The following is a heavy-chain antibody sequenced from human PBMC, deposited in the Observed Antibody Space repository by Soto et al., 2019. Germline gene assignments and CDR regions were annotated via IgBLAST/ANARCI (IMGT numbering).Heavy chain of an antibody. V-gene: IGHV3-30*18. Sequence: QVQVVESGGGVVQPGRSLRLCCAGSGFTFSGYGMHGIRQAPGKGLEWVALISNDGKKKYYEYSVKGRFTISRDNSKHTLYLQMNRLRPEDTAVYYCEKGRHSSSWNVISSFYNGMDVWGQGTTVTVSS. J-gene: IGHJ6*02. CDR1: GFTFSGYG. CDR3: EKGRHSSSWNVISSFYNGMDV. CDR2: ISNDGKKK. D-gene: IGHD6-13*01.